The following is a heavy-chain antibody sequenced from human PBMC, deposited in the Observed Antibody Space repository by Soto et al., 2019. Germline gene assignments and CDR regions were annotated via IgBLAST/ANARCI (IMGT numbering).Heavy chain of an antibody. CDR3: ARRYSSGWSGTDAFDI. V-gene: IGHV4-61*05. J-gene: IGHJ3*02. CDR2: IYYSGST. D-gene: IGHD6-19*01. Sequence: SETLSLTCTVSGDSITSNSYYWSWIRQPPGKGLEWIGYIYYSGSTNYNPSLKSRVTISVDTSKNQFSLKLSSVTAADTAVYYCARRYSSGWSGTDAFDIWGQGTMVTVSS. CDR1: GDSITSNSYY.